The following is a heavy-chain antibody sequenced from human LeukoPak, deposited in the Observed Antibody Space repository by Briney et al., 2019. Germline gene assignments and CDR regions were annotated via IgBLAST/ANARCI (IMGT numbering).Heavy chain of an antibody. J-gene: IGHJ4*02. D-gene: IGHD1-26*01. V-gene: IGHV3-23*01. CDR1: GFTFSSYA. CDR2: ISGSGGST. CDR3: ARTAPQWELLGYFDY. Sequence: PGGSLRLSCAASGFTFSSYAMSWVRQAPGKGLEWVSAISGSGGSTYYADSVKGRFTISRDNSKNTLYLQMNSLRAEDTALYYCARTAPQWELLGYFDYWGQGTLVTVSS.